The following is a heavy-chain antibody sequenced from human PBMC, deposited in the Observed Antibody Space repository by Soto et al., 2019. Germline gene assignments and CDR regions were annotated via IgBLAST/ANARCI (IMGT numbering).Heavy chain of an antibody. CDR2: ISAYNGNT. J-gene: IGHJ5*02. Sequence: ASVKVSCKASGYTFINYAFSWVRQAPGQGLEWMGWISAYNGNTNYAQKLQGRVTMTTDTSTSTAYMELRSLRSDDTAVYYCARDPRTAPRWLSSWGQGTLVTVSS. CDR3: ARDPRTAPRWLSS. V-gene: IGHV1-18*01. D-gene: IGHD6-19*01. CDR1: GYTFINYA.